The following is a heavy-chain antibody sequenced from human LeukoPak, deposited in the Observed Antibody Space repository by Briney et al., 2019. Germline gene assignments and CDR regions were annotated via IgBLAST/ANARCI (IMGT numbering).Heavy chain of an antibody. Sequence: GGSLRLSCAASGFTFSNSAMSWVRQAPGKGLEWVSGFTRNDETTSYADSVKGRFTFSRDNSRDTLYLQMNSLTAEDTAVYYCAKGTGDTGYYFDYWGQGTLVTVSS. D-gene: IGHD7-27*01. J-gene: IGHJ4*02. CDR3: AKGTGDTGYYFDY. CDR1: GFTFSNSA. V-gene: IGHV3-23*01. CDR2: FTRNDETT.